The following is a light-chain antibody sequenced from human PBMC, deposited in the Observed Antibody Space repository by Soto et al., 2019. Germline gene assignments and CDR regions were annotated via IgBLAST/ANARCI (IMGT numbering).Light chain of an antibody. CDR3: QQYYSTPRT. Sequence: DIVMTQSPDSLAVSLGERATINCKSSQSVLYSSNNKNYLAWYQQKQGQPPKLLIYWASTRDSGVPDRFSGSGSGTDFTLTISSLQAEDVAVYYCQQYYSTPRTFGQGTKLEIK. CDR1: QSVLYSSNNKNY. J-gene: IGKJ2*01. CDR2: WAS. V-gene: IGKV4-1*01.